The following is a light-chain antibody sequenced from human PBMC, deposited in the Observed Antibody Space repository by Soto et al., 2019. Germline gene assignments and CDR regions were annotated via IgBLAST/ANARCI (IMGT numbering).Light chain of an antibody. J-gene: IGKJ4*01. CDR3: QQYGSPLT. V-gene: IGKV3-20*01. CDR1: QSVTNSY. Sequence: EIVLTQSPDTLSLSPGEAATLACRASQSVTNSYLSWYQHKPGQAPRLLVYGASSRATGIPDRFSGSGSGTDFTLTVSRLEPEDFAMYYCQQYGSPLTFGGGTQVEIK. CDR2: GAS.